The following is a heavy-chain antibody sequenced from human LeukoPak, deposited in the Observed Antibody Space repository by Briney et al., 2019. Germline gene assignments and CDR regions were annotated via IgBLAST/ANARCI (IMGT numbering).Heavy chain of an antibody. V-gene: IGHV3-7*01. CDR3: ARAIRGSAVDTGDR. D-gene: IGHD3-10*01. Sequence: PGGSLRLSCAASGFTFSRYWMRWVRQAPGRGLEGVANIKNDGSEEYYVDSVKGRFTISRDNARNSLFLQMNSLTVEDTAVYYCARAIRGSAVDTGDRWGQGTLVTVSS. CDR2: IKNDGSEE. J-gene: IGHJ4*02. CDR1: GFTFSRYW.